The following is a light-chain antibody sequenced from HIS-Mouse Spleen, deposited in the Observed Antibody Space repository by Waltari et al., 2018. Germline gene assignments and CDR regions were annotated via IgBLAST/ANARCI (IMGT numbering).Light chain of an antibody. V-gene: IGLV3-25*03. CDR1: ALPKQH. CDR2: KDS. CDR3: QSADSSGTGWV. Sequence: SYELTQPPSVSVSPGQTARITCSGDALPKQHPYWYQQKPGQAPVLVIYKDSERPSGIPERFSGSSSGTTVTLTISGVQAEDEADYYCQSADSSGTGWVFGGGTKLTVL. J-gene: IGLJ3*02.